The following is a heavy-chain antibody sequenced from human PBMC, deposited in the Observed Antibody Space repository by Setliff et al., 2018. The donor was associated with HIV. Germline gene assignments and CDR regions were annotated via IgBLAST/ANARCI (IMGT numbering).Heavy chain of an antibody. D-gene: IGHD3-9*01. J-gene: IGHJ6*03. CDR1: GYSFSSYE. CDR3: ARGVDLLTAPSYYYYYMDV. CDR2: ISNRGNTI. V-gene: IGHV3-48*03. Sequence: PGGSLRLSCAGSGYSFSSYEMNWVRQGPGKGLEWVSYISNRGNTIYYADSVKGRFTISRDNAKKSLYLQMHSLRAEDTAVYYCARGVDLLTAPSYYYYYMDVWGKGTTVTVSS.